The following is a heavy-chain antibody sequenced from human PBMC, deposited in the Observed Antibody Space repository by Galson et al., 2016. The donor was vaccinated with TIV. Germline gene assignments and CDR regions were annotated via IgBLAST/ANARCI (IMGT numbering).Heavy chain of an antibody. CDR1: GFIFDRYA. CDR2: VSYDGSNK. J-gene: IGHJ1*01. D-gene: IGHD1-1*01. V-gene: IGHV3-30-3*01. Sequence: SLRLSCTASGFIFDRYAMHWVRQAPGKGLEWVAVVSYDGSNKYYAESVKGRFTISRDNSKNTLYLQMKSLRAEDTAVYSCARVLTGTTVYFQHWGQGTLVTVSS. CDR3: ARVLTGTTVYFQH.